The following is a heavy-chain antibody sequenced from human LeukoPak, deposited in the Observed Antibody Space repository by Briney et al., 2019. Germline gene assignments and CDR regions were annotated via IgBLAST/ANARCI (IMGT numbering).Heavy chain of an antibody. CDR2: INDGGDT. D-gene: IGHD5-24*01. J-gene: IGHJ6*03. CDR3: ARGLGWKVATMGLFFMDV. V-gene: IGHV4-34*01. CDR1: GGSFSGYD. Sequence: PSETLSLTCGVYGGSFSGYDWSWVRQPPGKGMEWIGEINDGGDTNYNPSFKSRVTMSVDTSKNHFSLEVRSMTAADTAVYYCARGLGWKVATMGLFFMDVWGEGTTVTVSS.